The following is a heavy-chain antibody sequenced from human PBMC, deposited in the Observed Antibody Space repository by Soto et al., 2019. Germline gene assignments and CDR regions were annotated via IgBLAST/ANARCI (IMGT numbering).Heavy chain of an antibody. CDR1: GFTFSTYA. Sequence: SLRLSCAASGFTFSTYAMIWVRQAPGKGLEWVSVITGSGGSTYYADSVKGRFTISRDTSKNTLFLQMNSLRAEDTAVYYCAKTDSMIVVVMALDYWGQGTLVTVSS. CDR2: ITGSGGST. D-gene: IGHD3-22*01. V-gene: IGHV3-23*01. CDR3: AKTDSMIVVVMALDY. J-gene: IGHJ4*02.